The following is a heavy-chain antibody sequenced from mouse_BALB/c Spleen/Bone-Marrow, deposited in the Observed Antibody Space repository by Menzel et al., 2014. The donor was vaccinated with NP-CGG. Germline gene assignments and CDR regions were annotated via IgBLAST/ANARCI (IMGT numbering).Heavy chain of an antibody. CDR2: ISGSGSST. D-gene: IGHD3-3*01. CDR1: GFTFSGYG. J-gene: IGHJ2*01. V-gene: IGHV5-6-3*01. CDR3: ARGRDWFDY. Sequence: VHLVESGGGLVQPGGSLKLSCAASGFTFSGYGMSWVRQTPDKGLELVATISGSGSSTYYPDSVKGRFTISRDNARNTLYLQMSSLKSEDTAMYYCARGRDWFDYWGQGTTLTVSS.